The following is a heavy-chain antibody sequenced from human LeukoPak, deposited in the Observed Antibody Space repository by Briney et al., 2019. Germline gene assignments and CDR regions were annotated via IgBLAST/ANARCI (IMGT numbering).Heavy chain of an antibody. J-gene: IGHJ6*02. V-gene: IGHV4-34*01. CDR1: GGSFSGYY. Sequence: PSETLSLTCAVYGGSFSGYYWSWIRQPPGKGLEWTGEINHSGSTNYNPSLKSRVTISVDTSKNQFSLKLSSVTAADTAVYYCARGRLYYDFWSGYFNAYGMDVWGQGTTVTVSS. CDR3: ARGRLYYDFWSGYFNAYGMDV. D-gene: IGHD3-3*01. CDR2: INHSGST.